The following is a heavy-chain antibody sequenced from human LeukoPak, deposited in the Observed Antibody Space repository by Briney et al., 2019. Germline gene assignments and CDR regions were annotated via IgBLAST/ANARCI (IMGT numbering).Heavy chain of an antibody. D-gene: IGHD5-12*01. Sequence: GESLKISCKGSGYSFTSYWISWVRQMPGKGLEWMGRIDPSDSYTNYSPSFQGHVTISADKSISTAYLQCSSLKASDTAIYYCARQSGYDVLGYYSIDVWGQGTTVTVSS. CDR2: IDPSDSYT. CDR3: ARQSGYDVLGYYSIDV. J-gene: IGHJ6*02. V-gene: IGHV5-10-1*01. CDR1: GYSFTSYW.